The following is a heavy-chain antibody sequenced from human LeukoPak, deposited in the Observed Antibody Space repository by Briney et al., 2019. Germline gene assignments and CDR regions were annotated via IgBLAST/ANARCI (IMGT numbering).Heavy chain of an antibody. V-gene: IGHV1-18*01. Sequence: ASVKVSCKASGYTFTSYGISWVRQAPGQGLEWMGWISAYNGNTNYAQKLQGRVTMTTDTSTSTAYMELRSLRSDDTAVYYCARGRANYDILTGYPIWFDPWGEGTLVTVSS. CDR3: ARGRANYDILTGYPIWFDP. CDR1: GYTFTSYG. J-gene: IGHJ5*02. CDR2: ISAYNGNT. D-gene: IGHD3-9*01.